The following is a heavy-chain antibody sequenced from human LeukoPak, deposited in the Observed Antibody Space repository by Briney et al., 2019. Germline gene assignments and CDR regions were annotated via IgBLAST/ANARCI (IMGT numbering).Heavy chain of an antibody. CDR2: INHSGST. CDR3: ARAGTRGYYYYYYYMDV. CDR1: GGSFSGYY. J-gene: IGHJ6*03. Sequence: SETLSLTCAVYGGSFSGYYWSWIRQPPGKGLEWIGEINHSGSTNYNPSLKSRVTISVDTSKNQFSLKLSSVTAADTAVYYCARAGTRGYYYYYYYMDVWGKGTTVTISS. V-gene: IGHV4-34*01. D-gene: IGHD6-13*01.